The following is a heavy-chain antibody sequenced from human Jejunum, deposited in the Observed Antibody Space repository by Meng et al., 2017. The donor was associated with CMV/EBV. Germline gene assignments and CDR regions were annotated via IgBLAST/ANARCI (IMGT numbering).Heavy chain of an antibody. V-gene: IGHV3-74*01. J-gene: IGHJ4*02. Sequence: FGKSWVPWVRQAPGNGLVWVSRISSDGGVTAYADSVKGRFTISRDNAKNTVYLQMNSLRVEDTAVYHCARGFYENSGYHLLIDYWGQGTRVTVSS. CDR2: ISSDGGVT. CDR1: FGKSW. CDR3: ARGFYENSGYHLLIDY. D-gene: IGHD3-22*01.